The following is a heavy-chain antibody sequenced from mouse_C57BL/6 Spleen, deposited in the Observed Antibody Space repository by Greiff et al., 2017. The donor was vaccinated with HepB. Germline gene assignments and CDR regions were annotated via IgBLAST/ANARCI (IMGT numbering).Heavy chain of an antibody. V-gene: IGHV5-6*01. CDR3: ARPSTGTFDY. Sequence: DVQLVESGGDLVKPGGSLKLSCAASGFTFSSYGMSWVRQTPDKRLEWVATISSGGSYTYYPDSVKGRFTISRDNAKNTLYLQMSSLKSEDTAMYYCARPSTGTFDYWGQGTTLTVSS. CDR2: ISSGGSYT. D-gene: IGHD4-1*02. CDR1: GFTFSSYG. J-gene: IGHJ2*01.